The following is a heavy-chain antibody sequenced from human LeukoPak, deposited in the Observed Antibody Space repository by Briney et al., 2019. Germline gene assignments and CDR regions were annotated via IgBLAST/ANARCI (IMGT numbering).Heavy chain of an antibody. CDR1: GYTFTSYG. CDR2: ISAYNGNT. V-gene: IGHV1-18*01. CDR3: ARLMYDYVWGSYRYRFDY. Sequence: ASVKVSCKASGYTFTSYGISWVRQAPGQGLEWMGWISAYNGNTNYAQKLQGQVTISADKSISTAYLQWSSLKASDTAMYYCARLMYDYVWGSYRYRFDYWGQGTLVTVSS. J-gene: IGHJ4*02. D-gene: IGHD3-16*02.